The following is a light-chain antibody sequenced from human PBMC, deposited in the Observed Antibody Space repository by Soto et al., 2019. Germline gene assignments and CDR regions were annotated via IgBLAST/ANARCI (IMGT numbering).Light chain of an antibody. CDR2: GAS. V-gene: IGKV3-20*01. CDR1: QSVNSNY. Sequence: EIVLTQSPGTLSLSPGERATLSCRASQSVNSNYLAWYQQKPGQGPRVLMYGASSRATGIPDRFSGSGSGTDFTLTISRLEPEDFAVYYCQQYDHSPRTFGQGTKVVIK. J-gene: IGKJ1*01. CDR3: QQYDHSPRT.